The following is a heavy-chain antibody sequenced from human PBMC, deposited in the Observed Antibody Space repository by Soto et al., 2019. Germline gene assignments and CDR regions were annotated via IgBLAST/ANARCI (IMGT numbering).Heavy chain of an antibody. CDR1: GDSVSRTSVA. CDR2: TYYRSKWNS. Sequence: QTLSLTCAISGDSVSRTSVAWNWIRQSPSRGLEWLGRTYYRSKWNSDYAVSVRGRITINPDTSKSQFSLQLNSVTPEDTAVYYCVRGQFSAFDCWGQGTLVTVSS. CDR3: VRGQFSAFDC. V-gene: IGHV6-1*01. J-gene: IGHJ4*02.